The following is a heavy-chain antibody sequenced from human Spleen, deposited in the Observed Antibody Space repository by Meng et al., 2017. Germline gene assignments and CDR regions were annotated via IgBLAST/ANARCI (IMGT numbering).Heavy chain of an antibody. J-gene: IGHJ4*02. D-gene: IGHD6-19*01. CDR2: ISGSGDIT. V-gene: IGHV3-23*01. CDR1: GFTFTSYG. CDR3: GKRISGWYYMDY. Sequence: EVQLLESGGGLVQPGGSLRLSGAASGFTFTSYGMGWVRQAPGKGLEWVSSISGSGDITYYADSVKGRFTISRDNSKNTLYLQMNSLRAEDTAVYYCGKRISGWYYMDYWGRGTLVTVSS.